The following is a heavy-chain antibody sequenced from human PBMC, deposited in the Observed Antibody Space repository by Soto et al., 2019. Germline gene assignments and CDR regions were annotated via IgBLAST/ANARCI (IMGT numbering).Heavy chain of an antibody. V-gene: IGHV1-8*01. CDR1: GYTFTSYD. D-gene: IGHD2-15*01. CDR3: ARGGEYPQDIVVVVAATLDY. J-gene: IGHJ4*02. CDR2: MNPNSGNT. Sequence: QVQLVQSGAEVKKPGASVKVSCKASGYTFTSYDINWVRQATGQGLEWMGWMNPNSGNTGYAQKFQGRVTMTRNTSISTAYMELSSLRSEDTAVYYCARGGEYPQDIVVVVAATLDYWGQGTLVTVSS.